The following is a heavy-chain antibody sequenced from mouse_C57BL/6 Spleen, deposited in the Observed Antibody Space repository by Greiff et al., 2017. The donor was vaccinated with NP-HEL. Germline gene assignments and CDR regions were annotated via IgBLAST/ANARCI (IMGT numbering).Heavy chain of an antibody. J-gene: IGHJ4*01. V-gene: IGHV1-18*01. CDR1: GYTFTDYN. Sequence: VVKPGASVKIPCKASGYTFTDYNMAWVKQSHGKSLEWIGDINPNNGGTIYNQKFKGKATLTVDKSSSTAYMELRSLTSEDTAVYYCARAGYYAMDYWGQGTSVTVSS. CDR2: INPNNGGT. CDR3: ARAGYYAMDY.